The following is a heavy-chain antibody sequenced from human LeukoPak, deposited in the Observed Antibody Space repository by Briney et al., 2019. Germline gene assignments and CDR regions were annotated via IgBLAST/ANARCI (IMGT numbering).Heavy chain of an antibody. CDR1: GFTFSSYA. Sequence: PGGSLRLSCAASGFTFSSYAMSWVRQAPGKGLEWVSAISGSGGSTYHADSVKGRFTISRDNSKNTLYLQMNSLRAEDTAVYYCAKSTSGAAAAGTGYDYWGQGTLVTVSS. D-gene: IGHD6-13*01. J-gene: IGHJ4*02. CDR3: AKSTSGAAAAGTGYDY. CDR2: ISGSGGST. V-gene: IGHV3-23*01.